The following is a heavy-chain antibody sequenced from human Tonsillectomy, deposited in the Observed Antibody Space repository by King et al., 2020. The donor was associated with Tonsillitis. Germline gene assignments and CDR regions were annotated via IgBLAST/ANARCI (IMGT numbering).Heavy chain of an antibody. Sequence: VQLQESGPGLVKPTQTLSLTCTVSGGSINTGAYYWSWIRQPAGKGLEWIGRIYNNGSTNYNPSLKSRVSISLDTSKNHFSLKLSSVTAADTAVYYCASQYPITWYYFDYWGRGPLVTVPP. V-gene: IGHV4-61*02. D-gene: IGHD2-8*02. J-gene: IGHJ4*02. CDR1: GGSINTGAYY. CDR2: IYNNGST. CDR3: ASQYPITWYYFDY.